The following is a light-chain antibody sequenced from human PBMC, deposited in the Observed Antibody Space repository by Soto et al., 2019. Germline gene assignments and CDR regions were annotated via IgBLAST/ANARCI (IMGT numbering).Light chain of an antibody. Sequence: IVSTHSPATLSLSPGERASLSCRASQGVSSYLAWYQQKPGQAPRLLIYDASNRATGIPARFSGSGSGTDFTLSISSLEPEDFAVYYCQQRYRWPRTFGQGTKVDIK. CDR1: QGVSSY. V-gene: IGKV3-11*01. CDR3: QQRYRWPRT. CDR2: DAS. J-gene: IGKJ1*01.